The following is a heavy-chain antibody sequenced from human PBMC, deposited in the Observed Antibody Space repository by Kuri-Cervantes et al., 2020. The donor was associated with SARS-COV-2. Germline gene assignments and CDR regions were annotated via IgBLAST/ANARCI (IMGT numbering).Heavy chain of an antibody. Sequence: GGSLRLSCAASGFTFSIYAMSWVRQAPGKGLEWVSAISGSGGSTYYADSVKGRFTISRDNSKNTLYLQMNSLRAEDTAVYYCAKCGELLTSSYYYYGMDVWGQGTTVTVSS. CDR1: GFTFSIYA. J-gene: IGHJ6*02. D-gene: IGHD1-26*01. V-gene: IGHV3-23*01. CDR2: ISGSGGST. CDR3: AKCGELLTSSYYYYGMDV.